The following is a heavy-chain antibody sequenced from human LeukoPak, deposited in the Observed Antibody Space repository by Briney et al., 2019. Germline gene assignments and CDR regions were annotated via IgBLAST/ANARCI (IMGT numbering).Heavy chain of an antibody. CDR2: ITPDGSQK. CDR1: GFTFSTHW. Sequence: GGSLRLSCEASGFTFSTHWMSWVRQAPGKGLEWVASITPDGSQKHYVDSVKGRLTISRDNTENSLYLQMHSLGAEDTAVYYCARLLGTATTYDYWGQGTLVTVSS. J-gene: IGHJ4*02. CDR3: ARLLGTATTYDY. V-gene: IGHV3-7*01. D-gene: IGHD5-24*01.